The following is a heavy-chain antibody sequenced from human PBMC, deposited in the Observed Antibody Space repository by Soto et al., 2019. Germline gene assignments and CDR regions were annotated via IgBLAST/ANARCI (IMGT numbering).Heavy chain of an antibody. D-gene: IGHD3-10*01. Sequence: GGSLRLSCAASGFTFSSYGMHWVRQAPGKGLEWVAVIWYDGSNKYYADSVKGRFTISRDNSKNTLYLQMNSLRAEDTAVYYCARDLRAITMVRGVIMEQDYWGQGTLVTVSS. V-gene: IGHV3-33*01. CDR1: GFTFSSYG. CDR2: IWYDGSNK. J-gene: IGHJ4*02. CDR3: ARDLRAITMVRGVIMEQDY.